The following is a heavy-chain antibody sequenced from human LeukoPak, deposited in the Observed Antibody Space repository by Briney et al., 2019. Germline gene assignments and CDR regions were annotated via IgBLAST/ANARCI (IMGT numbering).Heavy chain of an antibody. CDR1: GFTFSSYA. V-gene: IGHV3-23*01. D-gene: IGHD4-17*01. J-gene: IGHJ4*02. CDR2: ISGSGGST. CDR3: AKLRSGDYGSRYYFDY. Sequence: GGSLRLSCAASGFTFSSYAMSWVRQAPGKGLEWVSAISGSGGSTYYADSVKGRFTISRDNSKNTLYLQMNSPRAEDTAVYYCAKLRSGDYGSRYYFDYWGQGTLVTVSS.